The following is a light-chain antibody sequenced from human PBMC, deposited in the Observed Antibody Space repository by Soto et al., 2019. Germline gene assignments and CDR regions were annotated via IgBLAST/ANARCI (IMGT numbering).Light chain of an antibody. J-gene: IGKJ1*01. CDR2: DAS. CDR1: QTNTRW. CDR3: QHYNSYSEA. V-gene: IGKV1-5*01. Sequence: DIQMTQSPSTLSASVGDRVTITCRASQTNTRWMAWYQQKPGKAPKLLIYDASTLESGVPSRFSGSRSGTEFTLTISSLQPDDFATYYCQHYNSYSEAFGQGTKVDIK.